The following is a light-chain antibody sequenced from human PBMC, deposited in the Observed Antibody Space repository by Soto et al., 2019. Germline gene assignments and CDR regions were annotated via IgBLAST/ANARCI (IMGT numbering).Light chain of an antibody. CDR1: SSDVGGYTY. V-gene: IGLV2-14*03. J-gene: IGLJ3*02. CDR2: DVS. Sequence: QSALTQPASVSGSPGQSITLSCTGTSSDVGGYTYVSWYQHHPGKAPKLLIYDVSTRPSGVSNRFSGSKSGNTASLTISGLQAEDEADYYCSSYTSSSTWVFGGGTKLTVL. CDR3: SSYTSSSTWV.